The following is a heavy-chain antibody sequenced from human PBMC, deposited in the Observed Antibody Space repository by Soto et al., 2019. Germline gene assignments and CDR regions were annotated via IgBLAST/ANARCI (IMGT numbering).Heavy chain of an antibody. D-gene: IGHD6-19*01. V-gene: IGHV3-48*02. CDR2: ISSNSSTI. Sequence: PGGSLRLSCTASGFTFSSYGMNWVRQAPGKGLEWVSSISSNSSTIYYADSVRGRFTISRDNAKNSLYLQMNSLRDEDTAVYYCAREISVAGGHFDYWGQGTLVTVSS. CDR1: GFTFSSYG. CDR3: AREISVAGGHFDY. J-gene: IGHJ4*02.